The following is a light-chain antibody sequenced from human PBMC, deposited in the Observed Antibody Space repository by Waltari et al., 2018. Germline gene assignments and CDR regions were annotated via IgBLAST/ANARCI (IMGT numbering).Light chain of an antibody. V-gene: IGKV3-20*01. J-gene: IGKJ1*01. CDR2: GVS. Sequence: VLTPSPGTLSLSPGERATISCRASKSVSRGLVWYQQKPGQAPRLLIYGVSNMATGIPDRFSGGGSGTDFSCTTSRVGPEDFAVYYGQNYERLLATFGQGTRVEIK. CDR1: KSVSRG. CDR3: QNYERLLAT.